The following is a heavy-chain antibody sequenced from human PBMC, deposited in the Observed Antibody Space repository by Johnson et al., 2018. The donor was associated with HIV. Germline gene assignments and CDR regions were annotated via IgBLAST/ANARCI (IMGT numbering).Heavy chain of an antibody. CDR1: GFTFSDYY. J-gene: IGHJ3*02. D-gene: IGHD3-22*01. CDR3: ARDRGYWDVFDI. CDR2: ISSSGTTV. V-gene: IGHV3-11*04. Sequence: QVQLVESGGGLVKPGGSLRLSCAASGFTFSDYYMGWIRQTPGKGLEWVSYISSSGTTVYYADSVKGRFSISRDNAKHSLYLQMNSLRAEDTAVYYCARDRGYWDVFDIWGQGTMVTVSS.